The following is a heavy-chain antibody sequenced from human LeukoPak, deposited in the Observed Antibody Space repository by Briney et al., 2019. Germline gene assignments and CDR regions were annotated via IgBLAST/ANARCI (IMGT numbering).Heavy chain of an antibody. Sequence: SQTLSLTCTVSGGSISSGGYYWSWIRQHPGTGLEWLGYIYYSGSTYYNPSLKSRVTISVDTSKNQFSLKLSSVTAADTAVYYCARAAPTIFGVVITHFDYWGQGTLVTVSS. D-gene: IGHD3-3*01. V-gene: IGHV4-31*03. CDR3: ARAAPTIFGVVITHFDY. CDR2: IYYSGST. J-gene: IGHJ4*02. CDR1: GGSISSGGYY.